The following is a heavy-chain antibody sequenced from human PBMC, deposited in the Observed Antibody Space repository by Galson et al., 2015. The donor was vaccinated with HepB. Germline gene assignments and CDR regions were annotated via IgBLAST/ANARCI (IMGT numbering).Heavy chain of an antibody. Sequence: SLRLSCAASGFTFSDYYMSWIRQAPGKGLEWVSYISSSSSYTNYADPVKGRFTISRVNAKNSLYLQMNGLRAEDTAVYYCARVAASDYGDHTHFDYWGQGTLVTVSS. CDR2: ISSSSSYT. D-gene: IGHD4-17*01. V-gene: IGHV3-11*06. CDR3: ARVAASDYGDHTHFDY. CDR1: GFTFSDYY. J-gene: IGHJ4*02.